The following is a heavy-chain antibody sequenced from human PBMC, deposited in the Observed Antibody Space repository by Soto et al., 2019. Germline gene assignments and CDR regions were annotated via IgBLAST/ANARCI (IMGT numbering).Heavy chain of an antibody. D-gene: IGHD5-18*01. CDR2: INLDGSEK. V-gene: IGHV3-7*05. CDR3: ARDGSTSWYSYDYHCMDV. CDR1: GFTFRTYW. Sequence: EVQLVESGGGLVQPGGSLRLSCAASGFTFRTYWLSWVRQVPGKGLEWVANINLDGSEKNYVDSVKGRLTISRDNASNSLYLQMSSLRAEETALYYCARDGSTSWYSYDYHCMDVWGQGTTVTVSS. J-gene: IGHJ6*02.